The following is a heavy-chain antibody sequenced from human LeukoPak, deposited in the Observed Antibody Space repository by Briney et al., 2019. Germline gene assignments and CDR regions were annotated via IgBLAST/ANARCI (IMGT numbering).Heavy chain of an antibody. J-gene: IGHJ5*02. CDR1: GGSISSSNYY. V-gene: IGHV4-39*07. Sequence: SETLSLTCTVSGGSISSSNYYWGCIRQPPGKGLEWIGNIYNTGSTYYNPSLKSRVAISVDTSKNQFSLKLKSVTAADTAVYYCARGKAGEQLVGLTNWFDPWGQGTLVTVSS. CDR3: ARGKAGEQLVGLTNWFDP. CDR2: IYNTGST. D-gene: IGHD6-6*01.